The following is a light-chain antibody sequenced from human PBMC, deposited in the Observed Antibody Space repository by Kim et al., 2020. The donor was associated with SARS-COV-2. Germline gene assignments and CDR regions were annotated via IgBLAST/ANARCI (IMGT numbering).Light chain of an antibody. J-gene: IGLJ1*01. CDR1: NIGTKS. V-gene: IGLV3-21*01. CDR3: QVWDSTSDHYV. CDR2: FDN. Sequence: SYELTQPPSVSVAPGKTASITCGGNNIGTKSVHWYQQKPGQAPVLLIYFDNDRPSGIPERFSGSNSGNTATLSISRVEAADEADYYCQVWDSTSDHYVFGTGTQVTVL.